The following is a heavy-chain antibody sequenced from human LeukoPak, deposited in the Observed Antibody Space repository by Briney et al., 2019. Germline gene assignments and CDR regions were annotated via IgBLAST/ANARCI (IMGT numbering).Heavy chain of an antibody. CDR1: GFTFSSYA. Sequence: PGRSLRLSCAASGFTFSSYAMSWVRQAPGKGLEWVSAISGSGGSTYYADSVKGRFTISRDNSKNTLYLQMNSLRAEDTAVYYCAKNGMYYDFWSGYFDYWGQGTLVTVSS. J-gene: IGHJ4*02. CDR3: AKNGMYYDFWSGYFDY. CDR2: ISGSGGST. V-gene: IGHV3-23*01. D-gene: IGHD3-3*01.